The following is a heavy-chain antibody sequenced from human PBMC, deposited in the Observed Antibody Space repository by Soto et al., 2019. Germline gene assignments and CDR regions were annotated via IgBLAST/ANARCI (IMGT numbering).Heavy chain of an antibody. CDR1: GFTFSSYW. CDR3: VRGYSGTYRIDY. J-gene: IGHJ4*02. CDR2: INNDGTTT. Sequence: GGSLRLSCAASGFTFSSYWMHWVRQAPGKGLVWVSRINNDGTTTTYANSVKGRFTISRDDAKNTLYLEINSLRVEDTAVYYCVRGYSGTYRIDYWGQGTPVTVSS. V-gene: IGHV3-74*01. D-gene: IGHD1-26*01.